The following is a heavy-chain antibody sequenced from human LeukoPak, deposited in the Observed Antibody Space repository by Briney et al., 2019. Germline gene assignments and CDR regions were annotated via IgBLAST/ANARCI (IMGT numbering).Heavy chain of an antibody. D-gene: IGHD6-19*01. J-gene: IGHJ6*02. V-gene: IGHV3-13*04. Sequence: GGSLRLSCAAAGFSFNAYDMHWVRQATGRGLEWVSYIGRAGDTYYAGSVKDRFTISRDDAKNSLYLQLNSLGVGDTAVYYCARDSSGWGLAVWGQGTTVTVSS. CDR2: IGRAGDT. CDR3: ARDSSGWGLAV. CDR1: GFSFNAYD.